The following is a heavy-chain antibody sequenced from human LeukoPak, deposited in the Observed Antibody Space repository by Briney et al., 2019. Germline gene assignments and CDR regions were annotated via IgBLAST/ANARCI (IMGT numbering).Heavy chain of an antibody. V-gene: IGHV5-10-1*01. Sequence: GESLKISCKGSGXRFTSYWSTWVRQMPGKGLECMGRIDPSDSYTNYSPSFQGHVTISADKSISTAYLQWSSLKASDTAMYYCARRGYGDALDYWGQGTLVTVSS. J-gene: IGHJ4*02. D-gene: IGHD4-17*01. CDR3: ARRGYGDALDY. CDR1: GXRFTSYW. CDR2: IDPSDSYT.